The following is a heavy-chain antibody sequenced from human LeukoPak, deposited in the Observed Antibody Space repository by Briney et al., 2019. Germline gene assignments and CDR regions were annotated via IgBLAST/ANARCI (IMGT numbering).Heavy chain of an antibody. V-gene: IGHV3-30*02. D-gene: IGHD6-13*01. CDR1: GFTFSSYG. CDR3: AKDLQPGIAAASSAGGY. J-gene: IGHJ4*02. Sequence: GGSLRLSCAASGFTFSSYGMQWVRQAPGKGLEWVAFIRYDGSNKYYADSVKGRFTISRDNSKNTLYLQMNSLRAEDTAVYYCAKDLQPGIAAASSAGGYWGQGTLVTVSS. CDR2: IRYDGSNK.